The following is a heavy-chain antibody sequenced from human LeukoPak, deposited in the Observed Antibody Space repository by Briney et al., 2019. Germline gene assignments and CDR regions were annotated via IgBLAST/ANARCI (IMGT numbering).Heavy chain of an antibody. V-gene: IGHV3-30*01. CDR3: ARDLAGGYSYGYDLVDY. CDR1: GFTFSSYA. D-gene: IGHD5-18*01. CDR2: ISYDGSTK. J-gene: IGHJ4*02. Sequence: GGSLRLSCAASGFTFSSYAMHWVRQAPGKGLEWVAVISYDGSTKYYADSVKGRFTISRDNSKNTLYLQMNSLRADDTAVYYCARDLAGGYSYGYDLVDYWGQGTLVTVSS.